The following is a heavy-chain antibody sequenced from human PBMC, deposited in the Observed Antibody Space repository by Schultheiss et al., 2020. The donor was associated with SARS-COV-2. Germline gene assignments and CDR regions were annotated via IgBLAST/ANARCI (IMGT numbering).Heavy chain of an antibody. CDR2: IWYDGSNK. D-gene: IGHD6-6*01. CDR3: ARASYSSSSDFDH. V-gene: IGHV3-33*08. J-gene: IGHJ4*02. Sequence: GGSLRLSCAASGFTFSNYGMHWVRQAPGKGLEWVAVIWYDGSNKYYADSVKGRFTISRDNSKNTLYLQMNSLRAEDTAVYYCARASYSSSSDFDHWGQGTLVTVSS. CDR1: GFTFSNYG.